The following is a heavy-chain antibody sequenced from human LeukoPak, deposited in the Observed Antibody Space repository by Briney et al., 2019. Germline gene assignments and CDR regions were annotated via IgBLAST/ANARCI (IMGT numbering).Heavy chain of an antibody. J-gene: IGHJ4*02. CDR1: GGSIRGSGYF. D-gene: IGHD2-2*01. V-gene: IGHV4-39*07. CDR3: ARDRSSIGNFDC. Sequence: PSETLSLTCTVSGGSIRGSGYFWAWIRQPPGKGLEWIGGIYSSGSTYFNPSLKSRVTMSVDASKNQFSLKLSSVTAADTAVYYCARDRSSIGNFDCWGQGTLVTVSS. CDR2: IYSSGST.